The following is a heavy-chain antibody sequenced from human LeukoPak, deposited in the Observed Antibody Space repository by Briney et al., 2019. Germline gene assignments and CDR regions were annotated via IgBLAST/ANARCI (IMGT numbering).Heavy chain of an antibody. CDR2: IIPIFGTA. D-gene: IGHD2-2*01. CDR3: ASSFNCSSTSCYFD. Sequence: SVKVSCKASGYTFTSYAISWVRQAPGQGLEWMGGIIPIFGTANYAQKFQGRVTITADESTSTAYMELSSLRSEDTAVYYCASSFNCSSTSCYFDWGQGTLVTVSS. V-gene: IGHV1-69*13. J-gene: IGHJ4*02. CDR1: GYTFTSYA.